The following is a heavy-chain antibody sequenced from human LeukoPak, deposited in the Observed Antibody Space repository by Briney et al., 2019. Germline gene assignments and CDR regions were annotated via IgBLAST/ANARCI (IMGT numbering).Heavy chain of an antibody. CDR2: IRYDGSNK. CDR3: AKGRSYYFDY. V-gene: IGHV3-30*02. Sequence: GGSLRLSCAASGFTFSSYGMHWVRQAPGKGLEWVAFIRYDGSNKYYADSVKGRFTIPRDNSKNTLYLQMNSLRAEDTAVYYCAKGRSYYFDYWGQGTLVTVSS. CDR1: GFTFSSYG. J-gene: IGHJ4*02.